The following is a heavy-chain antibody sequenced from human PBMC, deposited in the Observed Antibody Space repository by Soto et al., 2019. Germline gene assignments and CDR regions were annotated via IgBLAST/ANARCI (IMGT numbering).Heavy chain of an antibody. Sequence: GSLRLSCAASGFTFSSYAMHWVRQAPGKGLEWVAVISYDGSNKYYADSVKGRFTISRDNSKNTLYLQMNSLRAEDTAVYYCARVGGDCTNGVCYYYYYYGMDVWGQETTGTVSS. CDR1: GFTFSSYA. CDR2: ISYDGSNK. J-gene: IGHJ6*02. V-gene: IGHV3-30-3*01. D-gene: IGHD2-8*01. CDR3: ARVGGDCTNGVCYYYYYYGMDV.